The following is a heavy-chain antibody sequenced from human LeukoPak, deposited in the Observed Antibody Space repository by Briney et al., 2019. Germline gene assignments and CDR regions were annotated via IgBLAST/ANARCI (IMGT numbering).Heavy chain of an antibody. CDR2: INHSGST. J-gene: IGHJ6*02. Sequence: KPSETLSLTCAVYGGSFSGYYWSWIRQPPGKGLEWIGEINHSGSTNYNPSLKSRVTISVDTSKNQFSLKLSSVTAADTAVYYCGRCRALGYCSGGSCCSGYYYGMDVWGQGTTVTVSS. D-gene: IGHD2-15*01. CDR3: GRCRALGYCSGGSCCSGYYYGMDV. V-gene: IGHV4-34*01. CDR1: GGSFSGYY.